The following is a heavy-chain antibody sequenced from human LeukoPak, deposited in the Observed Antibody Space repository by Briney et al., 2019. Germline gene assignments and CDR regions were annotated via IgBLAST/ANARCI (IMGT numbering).Heavy chain of an antibody. CDR1: GFTFSSYT. Sequence: GGSLRLSCAASGFTFSSYTLTWVRQAPGKGLEWVSSISDSSSQMFYADSLKGRFTISRDNSKESLFLQMNSLRAEDTAVYYCAKDRPTWPIDYWGQGTLVTVSS. J-gene: IGHJ4*02. D-gene: IGHD5-12*01. V-gene: IGHV3-21*04. CDR3: AKDRPTWPIDY. CDR2: ISDSSSQM.